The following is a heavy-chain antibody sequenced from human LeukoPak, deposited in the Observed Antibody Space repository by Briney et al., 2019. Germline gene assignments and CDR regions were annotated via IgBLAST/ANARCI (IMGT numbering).Heavy chain of an antibody. CDR3: ARVRFGDEREKSFLYYFDY. V-gene: IGHV3-21*01. Sequence: GGSLRLSCAASGFTFSSYSMNWVRQAPGKGLEWVSSISSSSSNIYYADSVKGRFTISRDNAKNSLYLQMNSLRAEDTAVYYCARVRFGDEREKSFLYYFDYWGQGTLVTVSS. CDR1: GFTFSSYS. J-gene: IGHJ4*02. CDR2: ISSSSSNI. D-gene: IGHD3-10*01.